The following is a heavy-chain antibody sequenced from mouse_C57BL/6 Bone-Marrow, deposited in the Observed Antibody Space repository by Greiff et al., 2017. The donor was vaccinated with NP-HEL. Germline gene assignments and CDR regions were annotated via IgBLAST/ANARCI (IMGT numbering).Heavy chain of an antibody. D-gene: IGHD1-1*01. J-gene: IGHJ2*01. CDR2: INYDGSST. V-gene: IGHV5-16*01. CDR3: ARDRGLLRSYYFDY. Sequence: EVDVVESEGGLVQPGSSMKLSCTASGFTFSDYYMAWVRQVPEKGLEWVANINYDGSSTYYLDSLKSRFIISRDNAKNILYLQMSSLKSEDTATYYCARDRGLLRSYYFDYWGQGTTLTVSS. CDR1: GFTFSDYY.